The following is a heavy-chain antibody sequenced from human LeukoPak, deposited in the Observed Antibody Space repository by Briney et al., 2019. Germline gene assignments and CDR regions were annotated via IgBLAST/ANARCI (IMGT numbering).Heavy chain of an antibody. D-gene: IGHD2-21*01. Sequence: SETLSLTCTVSGGSISSYYWSWLRQPPGKGLEWIGYIYYSGSTNYNPSLTSRVTISVDTSKNQFSLKLSSVPAADTAVYYCAREIPKGTFDYWGQGTLVTVSS. CDR3: AREIPKGTFDY. CDR1: GGSISSYY. V-gene: IGHV4-59*01. CDR2: IYYSGST. J-gene: IGHJ4*02.